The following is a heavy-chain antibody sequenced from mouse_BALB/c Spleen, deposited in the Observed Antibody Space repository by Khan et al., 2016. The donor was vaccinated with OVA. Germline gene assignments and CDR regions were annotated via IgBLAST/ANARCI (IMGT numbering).Heavy chain of an antibody. CDR1: GYTFSTYW. CDR2: INPTSGYT. J-gene: IGHJ4*01. V-gene: IGHV1-7*01. Sequence: VQLQESGAALAKPGASVKMSCKASGYTFSTYWMHWVKQRPGQGLEWIGYINPTSGYTDYNEKFKDKATLSADKSSSTAYMQLSRLTSEDAAVYYCTRDRMDYWGQGTTCTVSA. CDR3: TRDRMDY.